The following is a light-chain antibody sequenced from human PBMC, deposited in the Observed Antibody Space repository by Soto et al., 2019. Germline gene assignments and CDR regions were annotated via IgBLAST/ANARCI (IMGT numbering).Light chain of an antibody. J-gene: IGKJ1*01. Sequence: EMAMTQSPATLSVSPGERATLSCWASQSVSSKLAWYQQKPGQAPRLLIYGASTRATGIPARFSGSGSGTEFTLTISSLQSEDFATYYCLQDHDDSWTFGQGTKVDI. CDR1: QSVSSK. CDR3: LQDHDDSWT. CDR2: GAS. V-gene: IGKV3D-15*01.